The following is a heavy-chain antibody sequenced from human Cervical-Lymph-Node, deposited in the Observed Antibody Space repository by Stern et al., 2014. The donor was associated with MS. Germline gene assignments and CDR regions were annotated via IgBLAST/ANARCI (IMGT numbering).Heavy chain of an antibody. V-gene: IGHV1-8*01. D-gene: IGHD3-3*01. CDR3: ARFSFGVVKPYYYGMDV. Sequence: VQLVESGAEVKKPGASVKVSCKASGYTFTNYDINWVRQATGQGLEWMGLMNPNSGNTGYAQKFQGRVTMTRNTSISTAYMELSSLRSEDTAVYYCARFSFGVVKPYYYGMDVWGQGTTVTVSS. CDR1: GYTFTNYD. J-gene: IGHJ6*02. CDR2: MNPNSGNT.